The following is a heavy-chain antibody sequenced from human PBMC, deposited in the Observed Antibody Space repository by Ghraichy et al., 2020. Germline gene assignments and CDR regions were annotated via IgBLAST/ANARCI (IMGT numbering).Heavy chain of an antibody. CDR2: ISGGGRST. J-gene: IGHJ4*02. Sequence: GGSLRLSCAASGIAFNIYAMSWVRQAPGKGLEWVSGISGGGRSTYYADSVKGRFTISRDNSKNTLFLQMDSLSGDDTAVYYCAKGPGIANYCGQGTLVTVSS. CDR1: GIAFNIYA. CDR3: AKGPGIANY. D-gene: IGHD6-13*01. V-gene: IGHV3-23*01.